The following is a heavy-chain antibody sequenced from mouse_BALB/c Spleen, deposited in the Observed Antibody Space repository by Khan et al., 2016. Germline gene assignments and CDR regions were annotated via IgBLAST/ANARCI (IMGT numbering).Heavy chain of an antibody. CDR3: TRLYYDGTSDY. CDR1: GFDFSRYW. Sequence: EVKLLESGGGLVQPGGSLKLSCAASGFDFSRYWMSWVRPAPGKGLEWIGELNPDSSTINYTPSLKDKFIISRDNAKNTLYLQMSKVRSEDTALYYCTRLYYDGTSDYWGQGTTLTVSS. D-gene: IGHD1-1*01. V-gene: IGHV4-1*02. J-gene: IGHJ2*01. CDR2: LNPDSSTI.